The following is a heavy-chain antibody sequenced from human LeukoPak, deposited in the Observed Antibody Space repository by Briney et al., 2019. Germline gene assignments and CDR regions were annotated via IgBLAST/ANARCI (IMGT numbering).Heavy chain of an antibody. D-gene: IGHD3-10*01. V-gene: IGHV1-18*01. CDR3: ARATLVRGVIRSYFDY. CDR2: ISAYNGNT. J-gene: IGHJ4*02. CDR1: GYTFTSYG. Sequence: GASVKVSCKASGYTFTSYGISWVRQAPGQGLEWMGWISAYNGNTKYAQKLQGRVTVTTDTSTSTAYMELRSLGSDDTAVYYCARATLVRGVIRSYFDYWGQGTLVTVSS.